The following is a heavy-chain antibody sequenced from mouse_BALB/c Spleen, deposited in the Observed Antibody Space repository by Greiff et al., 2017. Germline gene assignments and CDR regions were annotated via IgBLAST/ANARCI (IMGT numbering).Heavy chain of an antibody. J-gene: IGHJ3*01. CDR2: IDPENGNT. CDR1: GFNIKDYY. CDR3: ARGTTATWFAY. Sequence: VHVKQSGAELVRPGALVKLSCKASGFNIKDYYMHWVKQRPEQGLEWIGWIDPENGNTIYDPKFQGKASITADTSSNTAYLQLSSLTSEDTAVYYCARGTTATWFAYWGQGTLVTVSA. D-gene: IGHD1-2*01. V-gene: IGHV14-1*02.